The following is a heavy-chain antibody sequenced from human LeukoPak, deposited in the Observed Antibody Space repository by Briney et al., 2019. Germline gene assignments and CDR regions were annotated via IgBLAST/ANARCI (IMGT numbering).Heavy chain of an antibody. Sequence: GGSLRLSCVGSGFTFGNYPMNWVRQAPRKGLEWVAYISTTSTTILYADSVKGRFTISRDSANSSLFLQMNSLRVEDTALYFCARDGFKWADCWGQGTLVTVSS. D-gene: IGHD5-24*01. V-gene: IGHV3-48*01. J-gene: IGHJ4*02. CDR1: GFTFGNYP. CDR3: ARDGFKWADC. CDR2: ISTTSTTI.